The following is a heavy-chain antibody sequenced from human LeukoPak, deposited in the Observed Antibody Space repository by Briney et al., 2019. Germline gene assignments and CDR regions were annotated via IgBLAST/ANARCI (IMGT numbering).Heavy chain of an antibody. D-gene: IGHD6-19*01. Sequence: GGSLRLSCAISGFTFSGFAINWVRQAPGKGPEWVSYISSSGTTVYYADFVKGRFTISRDQRSLNLQMSSLRAEDTAMYYCAKCRPDSSGCSDYWGQGTLVAVSS. J-gene: IGHJ4*02. CDR1: GFTFSGFA. CDR3: AKCRPDSSGCSDY. V-gene: IGHV3-48*01. CDR2: ISSSGTTV.